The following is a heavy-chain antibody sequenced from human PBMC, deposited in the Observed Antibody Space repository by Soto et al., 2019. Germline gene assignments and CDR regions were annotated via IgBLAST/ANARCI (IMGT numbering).Heavy chain of an antibody. J-gene: IGHJ5*02. CDR1: GYTVTSYD. Sequence: QVQLVQSGAEVKKPGASVKVSCKASGYTVTSYDINWVRQATGQGLEWMGWMNPNSGNTGYAQKFQGRVTMTRNTSISTAYMELSSLRSEDTAVYYCARGSYYDSSGYYYRTDNWFDPWGQGTLVTVSS. D-gene: IGHD3-22*01. CDR3: ARGSYYDSSGYYYRTDNWFDP. CDR2: MNPNSGNT. V-gene: IGHV1-8*01.